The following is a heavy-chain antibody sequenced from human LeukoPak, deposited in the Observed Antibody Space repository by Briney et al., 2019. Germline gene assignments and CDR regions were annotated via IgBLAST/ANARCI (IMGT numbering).Heavy chain of an antibody. CDR1: GFTFSNYD. J-gene: IGHJ5*02. CDR2: VGTAGDT. Sequence: GGSLRLSSAASGFTFSNYDMHWVRQATGKGLEWVSAVGTAGDTYYAGSVKGRFTISRENAKNSLYLQMNSLRAGDTAVYYCVRAQTYSWFDPWGQGTLVTVSS. V-gene: IGHV3-13*01. CDR3: VRAQTYSWFDP.